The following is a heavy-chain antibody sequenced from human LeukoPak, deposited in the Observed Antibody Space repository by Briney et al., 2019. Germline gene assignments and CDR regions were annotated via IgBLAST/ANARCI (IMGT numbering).Heavy chain of an antibody. V-gene: IGHV5-51*01. CDR3: ARRQGCSSTSCPPDY. Sequence: GESLKISCKGSGYSFTSYWIGWVRQMPGKGLEWMGIIYPGDSDTRYSPSFQGQVTISADKCISTAYLQWSSLKASDTAMYYCARRQGCSSTSCPPDYWGQGTLVTVSS. CDR1: GYSFTSYW. J-gene: IGHJ4*02. CDR2: IYPGDSDT. D-gene: IGHD2-2*01.